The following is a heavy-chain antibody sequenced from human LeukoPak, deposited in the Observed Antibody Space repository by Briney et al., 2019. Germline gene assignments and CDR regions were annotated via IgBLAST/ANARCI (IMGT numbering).Heavy chain of an antibody. CDR3: ARFGRVDYYYMDV. J-gene: IGHJ6*03. D-gene: IGHD3-16*01. CDR1: GGSISSSSYY. V-gene: IGHV4-39*07. CDR2: IYYSGST. Sequence: PSETLSLTCTVSGGSISSSSYYWGWIRQPPGKGLEWIGSIYYSGSTYYNPSLKSRVTISVDTSKNQFSLKLSSVTAADTAVYYCARFGRVDYYYMDVWGKGTTVTVSS.